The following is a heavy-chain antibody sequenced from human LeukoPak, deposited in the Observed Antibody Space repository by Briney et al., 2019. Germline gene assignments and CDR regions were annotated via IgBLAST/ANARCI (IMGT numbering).Heavy chain of an antibody. Sequence: SETLSLTCTVSGGSISSYYWSWIRQPPGKGLEWIGYIYYSGSTNYNPSLKSRVTISVDTSKNQFSLKLSSVTAADTAVYYCARLVAGTGEYNFDYWGQGTLVTVSS. V-gene: IGHV4-59*08. CDR3: ARLVAGTGEYNFDY. CDR1: GGSISSYY. J-gene: IGHJ4*02. D-gene: IGHD6-19*01. CDR2: IYYSGST.